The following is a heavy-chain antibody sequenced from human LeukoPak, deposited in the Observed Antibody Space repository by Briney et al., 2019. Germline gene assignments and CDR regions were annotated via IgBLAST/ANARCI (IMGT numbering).Heavy chain of an antibody. D-gene: IGHD5-24*01. CDR1: GFTFSNYW. CDR3: ARDTEGRWLQLTVKYYFDY. CDR2: IYSGGST. V-gene: IGHV3-66*01. Sequence: GGSLRLSCAASGFTFSNYWMNWVRQAPGKGLEWVSVIYSGGSTYYADSVKGRFTISRDNSKNTLYLQMNSLRAEDTAVYYCARDTEGRWLQLTVKYYFDYWGQGTLVTVSS. J-gene: IGHJ4*02.